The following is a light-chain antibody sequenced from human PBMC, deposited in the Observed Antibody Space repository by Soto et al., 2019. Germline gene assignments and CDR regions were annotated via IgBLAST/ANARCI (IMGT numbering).Light chain of an antibody. CDR1: SSDVGGYNY. CDR3: SSYTSSSTLGV. CDR2: DDS. Sequence: QSALTQPASVSGSPGQSITISCNGTSSDVGGYNYVSWYQQHPGKAPKLMIYDDSNRPSGVSNRFSGSKSGNTASLTISGLQAEDEADYYCSSYTSSSTLGVFGGGTKVTVL. J-gene: IGLJ2*01. V-gene: IGLV2-14*01.